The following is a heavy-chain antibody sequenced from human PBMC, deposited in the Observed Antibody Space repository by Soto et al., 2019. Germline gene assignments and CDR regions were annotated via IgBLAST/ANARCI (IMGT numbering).Heavy chain of an antibody. D-gene: IGHD5-12*01. CDR2: LSGGGINT. V-gene: IGHV3-23*01. CDR1: GFTYSTYS. CDR3: AKWSGYGDE. Sequence: GGSLRLSCAASGFTYSTYSMAWVRQALGKGPARASGLSGGGINTFYADSVKARFTISVDNYKNSVDLQMNSLRVEDTDVYYCAKWSGYGDEWGPGTLVTVSS. J-gene: IGHJ4*02.